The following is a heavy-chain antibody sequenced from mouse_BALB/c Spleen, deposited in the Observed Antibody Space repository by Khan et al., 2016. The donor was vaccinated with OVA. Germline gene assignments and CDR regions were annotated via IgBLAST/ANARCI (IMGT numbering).Heavy chain of an antibody. Sequence: QVQLKQSGAELMKPGASVKISCKATGYTFSSYWIEWIKQRPGHGLEWIGEILPGSDSTNYNEKFKGKATFTADTSSNTVYMQISSLTSEDSAVYYCARMGDYGYDAWFAYWGQGTLVTVSA. CDR1: GYTFSSYW. J-gene: IGHJ3*01. D-gene: IGHD2-2*01. V-gene: IGHV1-9*01. CDR3: ARMGDYGYDAWFAY. CDR2: ILPGSDST.